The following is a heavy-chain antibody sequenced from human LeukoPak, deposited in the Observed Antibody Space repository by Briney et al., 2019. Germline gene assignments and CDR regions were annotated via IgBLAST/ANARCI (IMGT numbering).Heavy chain of an antibody. V-gene: IGHV3-53*01. J-gene: IGHJ6*02. CDR3: ARDRCGDICFYGLDV. CDR1: GFTVSSNY. Sequence: GGSLRLSCAASGFTVSSNYMSWVRQAPGKGLEWVSVIYSGGSTDYADSVKGRFTISRDTSKNTLYLQMNSLRVEDTAVYYCARDRCGDICFYGLDVWGQGTTVSVSS. CDR2: IYSGGST. D-gene: IGHD2-21*01.